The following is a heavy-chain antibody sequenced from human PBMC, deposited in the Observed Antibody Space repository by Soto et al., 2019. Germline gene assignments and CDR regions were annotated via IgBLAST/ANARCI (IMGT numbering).Heavy chain of an antibody. CDR3: AKVVGVVVTAIFDY. V-gene: IGHV3-23*01. D-gene: IGHD2-21*02. Sequence: EVQLLESGGGLVQPGGSLRLSCAASGFTFSSYAMSWVRQAPGKGLEWVSAISGSGGSTYYADSVKGRFTISRDNSKNTMYLQMNSLRAEDTVVYYCAKVVGVVVTAIFDYWGQGTLVTVSS. J-gene: IGHJ4*02. CDR2: ISGSGGST. CDR1: GFTFSSYA.